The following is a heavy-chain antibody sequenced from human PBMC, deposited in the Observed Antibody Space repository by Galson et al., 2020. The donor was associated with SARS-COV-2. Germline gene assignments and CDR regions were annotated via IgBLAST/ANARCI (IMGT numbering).Heavy chain of an antibody. J-gene: IGHJ4*02. CDR3: ARDILAGYCSGGSGGVDH. CDR1: GFTFSSYS. Sequence: GESLKISCAASGFTFSSYSMNWVRQAPGKGLEWISYISGSSPTTHYADSVNGRFTISRDNAKNSLYLQMNSLRAEDTAVYYCARDILAGYCSGGSGGVDHWGQGTLVTVSS. V-gene: IGHV3-48*04. D-gene: IGHD2-15*01. CDR2: ISGSSPTT.